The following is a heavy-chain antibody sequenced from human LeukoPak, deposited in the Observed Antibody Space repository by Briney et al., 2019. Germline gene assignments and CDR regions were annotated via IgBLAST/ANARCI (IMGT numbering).Heavy chain of an antibody. CDR2: INHSGST. Sequence: SETLSLTCAVYGGSFSGYYWSWIRQPPGKGLEWIGEINHSGSTNYNPSLKSRVTISVDTSKNQFSLKLSSVTAADTAVYYCARHSSGWYFDYYYYMDVWGKGTTVTISS. CDR1: GGSFSGYY. V-gene: IGHV4-34*01. CDR3: ARHSSGWYFDYYYYMDV. D-gene: IGHD6-19*01. J-gene: IGHJ6*03.